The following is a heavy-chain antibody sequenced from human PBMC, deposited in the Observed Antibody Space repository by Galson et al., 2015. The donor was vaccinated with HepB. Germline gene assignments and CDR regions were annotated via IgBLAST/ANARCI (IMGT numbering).Heavy chain of an antibody. CDR3: ASLWFGAARSFDP. V-gene: IGHV4-39*01. CDR1: GGSISSSSYY. J-gene: IGHJ5*02. CDR2: IYYSGST. Sequence: TLSLTCTVSGGSISSSSYYWGWIRQPPGKGLEWIGSIYYSGSTYYNPSLKSRVTISVDTSKNQFSLKLSSVTAADTAVYYCASLWFGAARSFDPWGQGTLVTVSS. D-gene: IGHD3-10*01.